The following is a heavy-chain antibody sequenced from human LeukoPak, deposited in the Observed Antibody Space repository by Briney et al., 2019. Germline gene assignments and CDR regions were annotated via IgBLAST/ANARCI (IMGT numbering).Heavy chain of an antibody. D-gene: IGHD6-19*01. Sequence: GESLKISCKGSGYSFSNYWIAWVRQMPGKGLEWMGIIYPGDSDTRYSPSFQGQVTISADKSISTAYLQWSSLKASDTAMYYCARHHSSGWSADAFDIWGQGTMVTVSS. CDR2: IYPGDSDT. CDR1: GYSFSNYW. J-gene: IGHJ3*02. CDR3: ARHHSSGWSADAFDI. V-gene: IGHV5-51*01.